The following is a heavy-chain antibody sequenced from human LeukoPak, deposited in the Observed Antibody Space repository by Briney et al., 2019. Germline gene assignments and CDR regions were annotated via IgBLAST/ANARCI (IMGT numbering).Heavy chain of an antibody. CDR3: AKDLDDMPLLVNFDY. D-gene: IGHD1-1*01. V-gene: IGHV3-23*01. CDR2: ISGSGGST. Sequence: GGSLRLSCAASGFTFSSYSMNWVRQAPGKGLEWVSAISGSGGSTYYADSVKGRFTISRDNSKNTLYLQMNSLRAEDTAVYYCAKDLDDMPLLVNFDYWGQGTLVTVSS. J-gene: IGHJ4*02. CDR1: GFTFSSYS.